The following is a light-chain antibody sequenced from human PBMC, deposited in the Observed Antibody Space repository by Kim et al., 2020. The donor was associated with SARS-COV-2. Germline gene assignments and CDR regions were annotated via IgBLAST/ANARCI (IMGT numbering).Light chain of an antibody. CDR1: SSDVGSYNL. V-gene: IGLV2-23*02. CDR3: CSYADSSTWV. Sequence: QSALTQPASVSGSPGQSITISCTGTSSDVGSYNLVSWYQQHPGKAPKLMIYEVSKRPSGVSNRFSGSKSGNTASLTISGLQAEDEADYYCCSYADSSTWVFGRGTQLTVL. CDR2: EVS. J-gene: IGLJ3*02.